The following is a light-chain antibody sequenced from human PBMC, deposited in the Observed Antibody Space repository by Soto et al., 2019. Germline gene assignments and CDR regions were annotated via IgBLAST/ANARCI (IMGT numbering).Light chain of an antibody. CDR2: GAS. V-gene: IGKV3-20*01. CDR1: QSVSSSY. CDR3: QQDGSSPYT. J-gene: IGKJ2*01. Sequence: EIVLTQSPGTLSLSPGERATLSCRASQSVSSSYLAWYQQKPGQAPRLLIYGASSRATGIPDRFSGSGSETDFTLTISRLEPEDFALYYCQQDGSSPYTFGQGTKLEIK.